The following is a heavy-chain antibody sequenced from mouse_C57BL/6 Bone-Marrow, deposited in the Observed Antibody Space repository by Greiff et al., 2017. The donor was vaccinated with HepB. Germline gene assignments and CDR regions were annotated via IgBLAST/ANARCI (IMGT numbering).Heavy chain of an antibody. Sequence: VKLQESGAELVKPGASVKMSCKASGYTFTTYPIEWMKQNHGKSLEWIGNFHPYNDDTKYNEKFKGKATLTVEKSSSTVYLELSRLTSDDSAVYYCARGINFHYYGSSSYYFDYWGQGTTLTVSS. CDR2: FHPYNDDT. CDR1: GYTFTTYP. V-gene: IGHV1-47*01. J-gene: IGHJ2*01. D-gene: IGHD1-1*01. CDR3: ARGINFHYYGSSSYYFDY.